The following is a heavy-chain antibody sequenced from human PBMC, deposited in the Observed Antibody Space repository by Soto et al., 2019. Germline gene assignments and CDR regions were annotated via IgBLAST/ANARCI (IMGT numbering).Heavy chain of an antibody. CDR1: GYSFTSYW. Sequence: GESLKISCKGSGYSFTSYWISWVRQMPGKGLEWMGRIDPSDSYTNYSPSFQGHVTISADKSISTAYLQWSNLKASDTAMYYCASERITMVRGVASYYYGMDVWGQGTTVTVSS. CDR3: ASERITMVRGVASYYYGMDV. V-gene: IGHV5-10-1*01. D-gene: IGHD3-10*01. J-gene: IGHJ6*02. CDR2: IDPSDSYT.